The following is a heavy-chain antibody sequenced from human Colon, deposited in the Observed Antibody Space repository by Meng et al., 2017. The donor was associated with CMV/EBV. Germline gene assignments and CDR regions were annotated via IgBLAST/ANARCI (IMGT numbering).Heavy chain of an antibody. J-gene: IGHJ4*01. V-gene: IGHV4-34*01. CDR3: ARATKSSCWEVLDY. Sequence: GQFQPCGAGLLKPLETLCLTCAGYGESFSGYYWTWIRQPPGRGLEWIGESYYTGSTNYSPSLKSRVTISLDTSKNQFSLKLNSVTAADTAVYYCARATKSSCWEVLDYWGHGTLVTVSS. CDR1: GESFSGYY. CDR2: SYYTGST. D-gene: IGHD2-2*01.